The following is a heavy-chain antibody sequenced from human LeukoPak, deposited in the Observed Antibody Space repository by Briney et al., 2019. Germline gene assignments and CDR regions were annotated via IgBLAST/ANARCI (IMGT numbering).Heavy chain of an antibody. D-gene: IGHD3-22*01. CDR1: GGSISSYY. CDR2: IYTSGST. CDR3: ARAVGYYDSSGYYWEGGWDV. Sequence: SETLSLTCTVSGGSISSYYWSWIRQPAGKGLEWIGRIYTSGSTNHNPSLKSRVTMSVDTSKNQFSLKLSSVTAADTVVYYCARAVGYYDSSGYYWEGGWDVWGQGTTVTVSS. J-gene: IGHJ6*02. V-gene: IGHV4-4*07.